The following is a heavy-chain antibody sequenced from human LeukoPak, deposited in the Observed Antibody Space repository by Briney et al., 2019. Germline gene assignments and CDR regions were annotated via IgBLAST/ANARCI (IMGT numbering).Heavy chain of an antibody. J-gene: IGHJ6*02. V-gene: IGHV4-34*01. CDR1: GGSFSGYY. Sequence: SETLSLTCAAYGGSFSGYYWSWIRQPPGKGLEWIGEINHSGSTNYNPSLKSRVTISVDTSKNQFSLKLCSVTAADTAVYYCAREGTTDYYYGMDVWGQGTTVTVSS. CDR2: INHSGST. D-gene: IGHD1-14*01. CDR3: AREGTTDYYYGMDV.